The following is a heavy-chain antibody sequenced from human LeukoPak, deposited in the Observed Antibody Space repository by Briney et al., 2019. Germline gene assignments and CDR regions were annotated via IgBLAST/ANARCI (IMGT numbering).Heavy chain of an antibody. D-gene: IGHD2-15*01. V-gene: IGHV1-2*06. CDR2: IDPNTGGT. CDR3: AREGRDCSGGSCSSYVFDI. CDR1: GYTFTNYY. J-gene: IGHJ3*02. Sequence: ASVKVSCKTSGYTFTNYYIHWVRQAPGQGLEWMGRIDPNTGGTKSAKNFQGRVTMTRDTSISTAYMALSGLRSDDTAVYYCAREGRDCSGGSCSSYVFDIWGQGTMVTVSS.